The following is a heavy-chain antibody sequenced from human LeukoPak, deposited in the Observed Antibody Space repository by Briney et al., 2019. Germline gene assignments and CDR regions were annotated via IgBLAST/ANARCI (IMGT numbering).Heavy chain of an antibody. CDR1: GFTFSSYA. V-gene: IGHV3-23*01. D-gene: IGHD2-15*01. J-gene: IGHJ4*02. CDR3: AKNQGVLRTCNDY. Sequence: GGSLRLSCAASGFTFSSYAMSWVRQAPGKGLEWVSAISGSGGSTYYADSVKGRFTISRDNSKNTLYLQMNSLGAEDTAVYYCAKNQGVLRTCNDYWGQGTLVTVSS. CDR2: ISGSGGST.